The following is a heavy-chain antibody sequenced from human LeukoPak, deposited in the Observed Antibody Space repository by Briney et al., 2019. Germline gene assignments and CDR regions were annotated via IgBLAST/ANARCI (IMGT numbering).Heavy chain of an antibody. V-gene: IGHV3-7*01. Sequence: GGSLRLSCAASGFTFSSYWMSWVRQAPGKGLERVANIKQDGSEKYYVDSVKGRFTISRDNAKNSLYLQMNSLRAEDTAVYYCSTGGSGFDYWGQGTLVTVSS. J-gene: IGHJ4*02. CDR3: STGGSGFDY. CDR2: IKQDGSEK. D-gene: IGHD2-8*02. CDR1: GFTFSSYW.